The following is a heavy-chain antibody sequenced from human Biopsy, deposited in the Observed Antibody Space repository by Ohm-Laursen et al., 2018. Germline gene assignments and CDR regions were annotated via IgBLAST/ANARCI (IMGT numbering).Heavy chain of an antibody. Sequence: SQTLSLTCSVSGGSITGYEWSWIRLAPGQGLEWIGYIYYSGGTKYNPSLASRVTFSVDMSKSQFSLKLYSVTAADTAVYYCARVEAGTYDALDIWGQGALVAVSA. J-gene: IGHJ3*02. CDR2: IYYSGGT. CDR1: GGSITGYE. V-gene: IGHV4-59*01. CDR3: ARVEAGTYDALDI. D-gene: IGHD1-26*01.